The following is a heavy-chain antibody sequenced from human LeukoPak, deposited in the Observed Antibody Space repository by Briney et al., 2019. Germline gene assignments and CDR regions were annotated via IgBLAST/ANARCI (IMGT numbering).Heavy chain of an antibody. CDR2: LYHSDSI. Sequence: PSETLSLTXAVSGYSIRSGYYWIWIRQPPGKGLEWIGSLYHSDSIYYNPSLESRVTMSVDTSKNQFSLKLSFVTAADTAVYYCARQHDSYHYYYVDVWGKGTTVTVSS. D-gene: IGHD6-13*01. J-gene: IGHJ6*03. CDR3: ARQHDSYHYYYVDV. V-gene: IGHV4-38-2*01. CDR1: GYSIRSGYY.